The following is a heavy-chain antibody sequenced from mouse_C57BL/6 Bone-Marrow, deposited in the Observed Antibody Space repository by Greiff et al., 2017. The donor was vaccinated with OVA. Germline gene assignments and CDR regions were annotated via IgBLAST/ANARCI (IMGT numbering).Heavy chain of an antibody. D-gene: IGHD1-1*01. CDR1: GYTFTSYW. V-gene: IGHV1-72*01. CDR3: AKGHYGSSDAFDY. Sequence: VQLQQSGAELVKPGASVKLSCKASGYTFTSYWMHWVKQRPGRGLEWIGRIDPNSGGTKYNEKFKSKATLTVDKPSSTAYMQLSSLTSEDSAVYYCAKGHYGSSDAFDYWGQGTSLTVSS. CDR2: IDPNSGGT. J-gene: IGHJ2*02.